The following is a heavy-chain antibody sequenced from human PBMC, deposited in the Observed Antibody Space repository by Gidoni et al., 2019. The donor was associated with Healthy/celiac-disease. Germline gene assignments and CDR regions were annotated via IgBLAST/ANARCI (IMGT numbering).Heavy chain of an antibody. D-gene: IGHD4-17*01. Sequence: EVQLVESGGGLVKPGGSLRLSCAASGFTFSSYSMNWVRQAPGKGLEWVSSISSSSSYIYYADSVKGRFTISRDNAKNSLYLQMNSLRAEDTAVYYCARGPNTVTTSTALFDYWGQGTLVTVSS. CDR3: ARGPNTVTTSTALFDY. V-gene: IGHV3-21*01. J-gene: IGHJ4*02. CDR1: GFTFSSYS. CDR2: ISSSSSYI.